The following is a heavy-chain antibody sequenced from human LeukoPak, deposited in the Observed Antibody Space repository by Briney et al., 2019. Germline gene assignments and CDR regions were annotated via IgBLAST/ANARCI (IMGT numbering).Heavy chain of an antibody. V-gene: IGHV5-51*01. CDR3: ALHPAQGSGSLDF. CDR1: GYSFTNYW. Sequence: GESLKISCKGSGYSFTNYWIGWVRQMPGKGLEWMGIIYPGDSTTTYSPSFQGQITISADKSISTAYLQWTSLKASDTAIYYCALHPAQGSGSLDFWGQGTLVTVSS. CDR2: IYPGDSTT. D-gene: IGHD3-10*01. J-gene: IGHJ4*02.